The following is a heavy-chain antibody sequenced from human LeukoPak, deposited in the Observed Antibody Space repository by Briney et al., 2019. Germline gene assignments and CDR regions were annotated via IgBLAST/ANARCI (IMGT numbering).Heavy chain of an antibody. V-gene: IGHV3-9*01. Sequence: GGSLRLSCAASGFTFDDYAMHWVRQAPGKGLEWVSGISWNSGSIGYADSVKGRFTISRDNAKNSLYLQMNSLRAEDTALYYCAKDGVAVAGALAEYFQHWGQGTLVTVSS. J-gene: IGHJ1*01. CDR1: GFTFDDYA. CDR2: ISWNSGSI. D-gene: IGHD6-19*01. CDR3: AKDGVAVAGALAEYFQH.